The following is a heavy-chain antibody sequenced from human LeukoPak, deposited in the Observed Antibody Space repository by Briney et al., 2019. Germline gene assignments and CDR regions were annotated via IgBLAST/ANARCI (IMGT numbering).Heavy chain of an antibody. CDR2: ISAYNGDT. CDR3: ARGAAADTGNFDY. V-gene: IGHV1-18*01. D-gene: IGHD6-13*01. Sequence: ASVKVSCKASGYTFTSYAFTWVRQAPGQGLEWMGWISAYNGDTNYVQKLQGRVTVTTDTSTSTAYMELRSLRSDDTAVYYCARGAAADTGNFDYWGQGTLVTVSS. CDR1: GYTFTSYA. J-gene: IGHJ4*02.